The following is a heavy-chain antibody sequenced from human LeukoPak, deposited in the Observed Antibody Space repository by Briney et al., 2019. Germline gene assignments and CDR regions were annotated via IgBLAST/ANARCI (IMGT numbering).Heavy chain of an antibody. V-gene: IGHV3-21*04. CDR2: ISSSSSYI. J-gene: IGHJ4*02. CDR3: AKAFSSSWYGFDY. CDR1: GFTFSSYS. Sequence: GGSLRLSYAASGFTFSSYSMNWVRQAPGKGLEWVSSISSSSSYIYYADSVKGRFTISRDNSKNTLYLQMNSLRPEDTAIYYCAKAFSSSWYGFDYWGQGTLVTVSS. D-gene: IGHD6-13*01.